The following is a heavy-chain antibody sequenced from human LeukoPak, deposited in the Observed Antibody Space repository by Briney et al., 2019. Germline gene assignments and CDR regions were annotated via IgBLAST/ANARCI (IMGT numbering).Heavy chain of an antibody. CDR3: ARVSSGWQYYYYYYYMDV. D-gene: IGHD6-19*01. V-gene: IGHV1-8*02. Sequence: ASVKVSCKASGYTFTGYYMHWVRQAPGQGLEWMGWMNPNSGNTGYAQKFQGRVTMTRNTSISTAYMELSSLRSEDTAVYYCARVSSGWQYYYYYYYMDVWGKGTTVTISS. J-gene: IGHJ6*03. CDR2: MNPNSGNT. CDR1: GYTFTGYY.